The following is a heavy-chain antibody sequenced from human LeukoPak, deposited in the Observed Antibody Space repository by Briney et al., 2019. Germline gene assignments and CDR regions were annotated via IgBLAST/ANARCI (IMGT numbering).Heavy chain of an antibody. CDR3: VRDVGAVRGEVYFDY. V-gene: IGHV3-21*06. CDR2: ITGSGPYM. J-gene: IGHJ4*02. CDR1: GFTFSTFA. D-gene: IGHD3-10*01. Sequence: GGSLRLSSAASGFTFSTFAMHWVRLSPGKGLEWVSSITGSGPYMLYADSVKHRFTISRDNTKNLLYLEMNSLRAEDTAMYFCVRDVGAVRGEVYFDYWGQGTLVTVSS.